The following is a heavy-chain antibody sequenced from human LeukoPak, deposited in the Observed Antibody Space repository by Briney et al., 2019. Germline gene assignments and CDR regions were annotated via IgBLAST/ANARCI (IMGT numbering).Heavy chain of an antibody. Sequence: GTSLRLSCAASGFTFSSHGMHWVRQAPSKGLEWVAVVRYDGSDKCYADSVKGRFTISRDNSKNTLYLQMNSLRAEDTALYYCAKTGGRDGYGFDSWGQGTLVTVSP. V-gene: IGHV3-33*06. D-gene: IGHD5-24*01. J-gene: IGHJ4*02. CDR3: AKTGGRDGYGFDS. CDR2: VRYDGSDK. CDR1: GFTFSSHG.